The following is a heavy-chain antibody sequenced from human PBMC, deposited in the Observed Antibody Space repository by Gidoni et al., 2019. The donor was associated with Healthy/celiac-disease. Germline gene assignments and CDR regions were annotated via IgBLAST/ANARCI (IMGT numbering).Heavy chain of an antibody. J-gene: IGHJ2*01. CDR1: GVTFSSYS. CDR2: ISSSSSTI. CDR3: ARDRAYYYDSSGYWYFDL. V-gene: IGHV3-48*02. D-gene: IGHD3-22*01. Sequence: EVQLVESGGGLVQPGGSLRLSCAASGVTFSSYSMIWVRQAPGKGLEWVSYISSSSSTIYYADSVKGRFTISRDNAKNSLYLQMNSLRDEDTAVYYCARDRAYYYDSSGYWYFDLWGRGTRVTVSS.